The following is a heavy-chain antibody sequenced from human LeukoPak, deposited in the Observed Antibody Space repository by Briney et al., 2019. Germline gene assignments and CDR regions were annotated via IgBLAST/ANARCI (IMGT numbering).Heavy chain of an antibody. V-gene: IGHV1-2*02. D-gene: IGHD4-17*01. J-gene: IGHJ5*02. Sequence: ASVKVSCKASGYTFSEYYIHWVRQAPGQGLEWIAWINLTNGDTNYAQKFQDRVTMTRDTSISTAHMELTRLISDDTAVYYCAREGGDYEYNWFDPWGQGTLVTVSS. CDR1: GYTFSEYY. CDR3: AREGGDYEYNWFDP. CDR2: INLTNGDT.